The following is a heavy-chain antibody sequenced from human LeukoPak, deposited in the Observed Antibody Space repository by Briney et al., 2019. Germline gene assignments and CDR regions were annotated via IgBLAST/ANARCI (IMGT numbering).Heavy chain of an antibody. CDR1: GYTFTSYY. J-gene: IGHJ4*02. D-gene: IGHD3-22*01. CDR3: ARERGADYYDPYPYFDY. V-gene: IGHV1-46*01. Sequence: ASVKVSCKASGYTFTSYYMHWVRQAPGQGLEWMGIINPSGGSTSYAQKFQGRVTMTRDTSTSTVYMELSSLRSEDTAVYYCARERGADYYDPYPYFDYWGQGTLATVSS. CDR2: INPSGGST.